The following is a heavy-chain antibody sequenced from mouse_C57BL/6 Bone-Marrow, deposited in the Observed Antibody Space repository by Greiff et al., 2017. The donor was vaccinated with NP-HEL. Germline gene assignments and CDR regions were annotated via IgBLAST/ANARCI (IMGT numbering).Heavy chain of an antibody. CDR3: ARPGLGQTWFAY. D-gene: IGHD3-3*01. V-gene: IGHV5-17*01. J-gene: IGHJ3*01. CDR1: GFTFSDYG. CDR2: ISSGSSTI. Sequence: EVQLKESGGGLVKPGGSLKLSCAASGFTFSDYGMQWVRQAPEKGLEWVAYISSGSSTIYYADTVKGRFTISRDNAKNTLFLQMTSLRSEDTAMYYCARPGLGQTWFAYWGQGTLVTVSA.